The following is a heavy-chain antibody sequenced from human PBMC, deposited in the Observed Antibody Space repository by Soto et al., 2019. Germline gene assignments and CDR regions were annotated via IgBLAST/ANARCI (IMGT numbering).Heavy chain of an antibody. CDR3: ARIRWFPLVPSYYYGMDV. J-gene: IGHJ6*02. Sequence: SETLSLTCTVSGGSISSGGYYWGWIRQHPGKGLEWIGYISDSGNTHYNPSLKSRVTISLDTSKNQFSLKLSSVTGADTAVYYCARIRWFPLVPSYYYGMDVWGQGTTVTVSS. CDR2: ISDSGNT. CDR1: GGSISSGGYY. D-gene: IGHD3-10*01. V-gene: IGHV4-31*03.